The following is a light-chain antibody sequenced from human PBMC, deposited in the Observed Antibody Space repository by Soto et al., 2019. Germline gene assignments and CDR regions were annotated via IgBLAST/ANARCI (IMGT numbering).Light chain of an antibody. J-gene: IGKJ4*01. V-gene: IGKV3-20*01. CDR3: QQYGSSPLT. CDR2: GAS. Sequence: EIVLTQSPCTLSLSPGERATLSCRASQTVSSNYLAWYQQKPGQAPRLLISGASSRATGIPDRFSGSGSGTDFTLTISRLEPEDFAVFYCQQYGSSPLTFGGGTKVDIK. CDR1: QTVSSNY.